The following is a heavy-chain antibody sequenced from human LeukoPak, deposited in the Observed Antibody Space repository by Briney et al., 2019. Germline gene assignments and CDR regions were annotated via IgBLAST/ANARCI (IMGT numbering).Heavy chain of an antibody. Sequence: ASVKVSCKASGYTFTNNYMHWVRQAPGQGLEWMGIINPSGDNTWYAQKFQGRVTLTRDMATSTDYMEVSSLKTEDTAVYYCARELRGYNRLRTYYYMDVWGKGTTVTVSS. V-gene: IGHV1-46*03. CDR3: ARELRGYNRLRTYYYMDV. CDR1: GYTFTNNY. D-gene: IGHD5-24*01. CDR2: INPSGDNT. J-gene: IGHJ6*03.